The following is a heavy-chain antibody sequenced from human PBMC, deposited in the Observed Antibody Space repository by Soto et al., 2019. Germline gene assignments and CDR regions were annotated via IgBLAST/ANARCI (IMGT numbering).Heavy chain of an antibody. D-gene: IGHD1-26*01. Sequence: VSGPTLVNPTQTLTLTCTFSGFSLSTSEMCVTWIRQPPGKALEWLARIDWDDDKYYTTSLKTRLTISKDTSKNQVVLSMTNMDPVDTGTYYCARLRIVGAYRHGFDSWGQGTLVTVSS. CDR3: ARLRIVGAYRHGFDS. V-gene: IGHV2-70*11. CDR2: IDWDDDK. J-gene: IGHJ4*02. CDR1: GFSLSTSEMC.